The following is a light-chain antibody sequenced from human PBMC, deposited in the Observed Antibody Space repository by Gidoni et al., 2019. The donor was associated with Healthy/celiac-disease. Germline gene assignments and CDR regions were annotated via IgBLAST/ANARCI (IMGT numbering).Light chain of an antibody. CDR2: QDS. CDR1: KLGDKY. Sequence: SSELTQPPSVSVSPGQTASITCSGDKLGDKYACWYQQKPGQDLVLVIYQDSKRPSGIPERFSGSNAGNTATLNISGTQAMDEADYYCQALDSPVVFGGGTKLTVL. CDR3: QALDSPVV. V-gene: IGLV3-1*01. J-gene: IGLJ2*01.